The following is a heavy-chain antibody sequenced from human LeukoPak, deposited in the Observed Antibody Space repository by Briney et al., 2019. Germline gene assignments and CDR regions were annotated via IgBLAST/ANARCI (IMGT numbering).Heavy chain of an antibody. V-gene: IGHV5-10-1*01. J-gene: IGHJ6*02. CDR3: ARLVVTAIPYYGMDV. CDR2: IDPSDSYT. CDR1: GYSFTSYW. Sequence: GESLKISCKGSGYSFTSYWISWVRQMPGKGLEWMERIDPSDSYTNYSPSFQGHVTISADKSISTAYLQWSSLKASDTAMYYCARLVVTAIPYYGMDVWGQGTTVTVSS. D-gene: IGHD2-21*02.